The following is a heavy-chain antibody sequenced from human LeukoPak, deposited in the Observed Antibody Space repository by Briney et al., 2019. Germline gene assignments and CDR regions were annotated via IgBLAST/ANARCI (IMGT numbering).Heavy chain of an antibody. V-gene: IGHV3-48*03. CDR2: IKGGGTTI. CDR1: GFTFSSYE. Sequence: PGGSLRLSCAASGFTFSSYEMNWVRQAPGKGLEWIFYIKGGGTTIYYADSVKGRFAISRDNAKNSLSLQMNSLRAEDTAVYYCARGGDSSGSIRSAFDIWGQGTMVTVSS. J-gene: IGHJ3*02. D-gene: IGHD3-22*01. CDR3: ARGGDSSGSIRSAFDI.